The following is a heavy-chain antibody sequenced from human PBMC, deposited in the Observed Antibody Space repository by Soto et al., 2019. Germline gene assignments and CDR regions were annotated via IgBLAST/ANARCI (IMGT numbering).Heavy chain of an antibody. J-gene: IGHJ4*02. CDR3: AKADGYTTYYFDY. V-gene: IGHV3-23*01. D-gene: IGHD5-12*01. CDR2: ISGSGGST. CDR1: GFTFSSYV. Sequence: EVQLLESGGGLVQPGGSLRLSCAASGFTFSSYVMSWVRQAPGKGLEWVSAISGSGGSTYYADSVKGRFTISRDNSKNTLYLQMNSLRAEDTAVYYCAKADGYTTYYFDYWGQGTLVTVSS.